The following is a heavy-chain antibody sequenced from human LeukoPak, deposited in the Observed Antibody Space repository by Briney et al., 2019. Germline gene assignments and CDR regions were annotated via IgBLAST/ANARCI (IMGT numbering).Heavy chain of an antibody. D-gene: IGHD5-18*01. CDR1: GGTFGSYV. CDR3: AKEGDTALVTGYFDL. CDR2: IIPIFGTA. V-gene: IGHV1-69*01. Sequence: SVKVSCKASGGTFGSYVISWVRQAPGQGLEWMGGIIPIFGTAHHAQKFQGRLTITADESTSTVYMEMSSLRSEDTAMYYCAKEGDTALVTGYFDLWGRGTLVTVSA. J-gene: IGHJ2*01.